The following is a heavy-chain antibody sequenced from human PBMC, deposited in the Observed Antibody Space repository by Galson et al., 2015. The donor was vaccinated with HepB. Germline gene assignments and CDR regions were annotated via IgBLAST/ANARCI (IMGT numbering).Heavy chain of an antibody. CDR3: ARGKLVAAAPLDY. D-gene: IGHD6-13*01. V-gene: IGHV3-33*07. Sequence: SLRLSCAASGFTFSTYWMYWVRQAPGKGLEWVALIWSDGTNKYYADSVKGRFTISRDNNKNTLYLQMDSLRGEDTAVYYCARGKLVAAAPLDYWGQGTLVTVSS. CDR1: GFTFSTYW. CDR2: IWSDGTNK. J-gene: IGHJ4*02.